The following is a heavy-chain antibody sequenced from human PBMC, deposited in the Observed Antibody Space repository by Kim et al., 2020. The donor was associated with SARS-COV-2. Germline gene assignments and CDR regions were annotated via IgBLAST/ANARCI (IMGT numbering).Heavy chain of an antibody. D-gene: IGHD6-6*01. CDR2: ISAYNGNT. CDR1: GYTFTDYG. V-gene: IGHV1-18*01. Sequence: ASVKVSCKASGYTFTDYGISWVRQAPGQGLEWMGWISAYNGNTNYAQKVQGRVTMTTDTSTSTAYMELRSLRSDDAAMYFCARDVWSSSSTGPSIDYWGQGTLVTVSS. J-gene: IGHJ4*02. CDR3: ARDVWSSSSTGPSIDY.